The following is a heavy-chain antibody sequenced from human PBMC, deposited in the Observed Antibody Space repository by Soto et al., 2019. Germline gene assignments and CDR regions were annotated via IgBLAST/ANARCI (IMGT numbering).Heavy chain of an antibody. CDR1: GFSLSTSGVG. J-gene: IGHJ4*02. CDR2: IYWDDDK. D-gene: IGHD1-26*01. V-gene: IGHV2-5*02. CDR3: ALEKYRGSPFDY. Sequence: QITLRETGPTLVKPTQTLTLTCTFSGFSLSTSGVGVGWIRQPPGKALEWLALIYWDDDKRYSPSLKSRLTITKDTSKNQVVLTMTNMDPVDTATYYCALEKYRGSPFDYWGQGTLVTVSS.